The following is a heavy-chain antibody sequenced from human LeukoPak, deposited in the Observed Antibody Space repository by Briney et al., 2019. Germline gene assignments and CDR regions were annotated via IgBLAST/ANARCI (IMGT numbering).Heavy chain of an antibody. CDR2: IIPIHGIA. J-gene: IGHJ3*02. D-gene: IGHD3-3*01. CDR3: GRGGGGITIFGVITDESDAFDI. V-gene: IGHV1-69*04. Sequence: ASVKVSCKASGGTFSSYAISWVRQAPGQGLEWMGRIIPIHGIANYAQKFQGRVTITADKSTSTAYMELSSLRSEDTAVYYCGRGGGGITIFGVITDESDAFDIWGQGTMVTVSS. CDR1: GGTFSSYA.